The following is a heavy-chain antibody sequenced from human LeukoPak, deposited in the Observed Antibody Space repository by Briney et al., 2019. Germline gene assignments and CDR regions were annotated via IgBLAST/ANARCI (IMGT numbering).Heavy chain of an antibody. D-gene: IGHD1-7*01. CDR3: ARLLTAGNTGRWFDS. CDR1: GGSIGSSGYY. V-gene: IGHV4-39*01. J-gene: IGHJ5*01. Sequence: SETLSLTCTVSGGSIGSSGYYWGWIRQPPGKGLEWIGTMYYRGSTYYNPSLTSRVTMSVDTSKNQFSLKLSSVTAADAAVYYCARLLTAGNTGRWFDSWGQGSLVTVSS. CDR2: MYYRGST.